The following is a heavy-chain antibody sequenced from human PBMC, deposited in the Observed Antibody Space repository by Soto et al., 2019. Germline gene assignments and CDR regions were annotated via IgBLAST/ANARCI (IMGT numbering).Heavy chain of an antibody. CDR2: MNPNSGNT. CDR3: ASAWGTPRDY. Sequence: QVQLVQSGAEVKKPGASVKVSCKASGYTFTSYDINWVRQATGQGLEWMGWMNPNSGNTGYAQKCQGRVTMTRNTAVSTTSMELSSLRSEDTAVYYCASAWGTPRDYWGQGTLVTVSS. CDR1: GYTFTSYD. V-gene: IGHV1-8*01. J-gene: IGHJ4*02. D-gene: IGHD3-16*01.